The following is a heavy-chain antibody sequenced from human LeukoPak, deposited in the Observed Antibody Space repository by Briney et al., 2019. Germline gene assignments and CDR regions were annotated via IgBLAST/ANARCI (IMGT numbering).Heavy chain of an antibody. V-gene: IGHV3-48*01. CDR1: GFTFSSYS. CDR3: GSTGDYYGSGSHYKDYYYGMDV. CDR2: ISSSSSTV. D-gene: IGHD3-10*01. Sequence: TGGSLRLSCAASGFTFSSYSMNWVRQAPGKGLEWVSYISSSSSTVYYADSVKGRFTISRDNTKNSLYLQMNSLRAEDTAVYYCGSTGDYYGSGSHYKDYYYGMDVWGQGTTVTVSS. J-gene: IGHJ6*02.